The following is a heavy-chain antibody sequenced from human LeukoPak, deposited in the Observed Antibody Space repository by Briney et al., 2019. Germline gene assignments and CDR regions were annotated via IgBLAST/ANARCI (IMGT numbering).Heavy chain of an antibody. CDR1: GFTFSSYG. Sequence: GRSLRLSCAASGFTFSSYGMHWVRQAPGKGLEWVAVIWYDGSNKYYADSVKGRFTISRDNSKNTLYLQMNSLRAEDTAVYYCARHQPFYGSGSYRSYYYYGMDVWGQGTTVTVSS. D-gene: IGHD3-10*01. V-gene: IGHV3-33*01. J-gene: IGHJ6*02. CDR2: IWYDGSNK. CDR3: ARHQPFYGSGSYRSYYYYGMDV.